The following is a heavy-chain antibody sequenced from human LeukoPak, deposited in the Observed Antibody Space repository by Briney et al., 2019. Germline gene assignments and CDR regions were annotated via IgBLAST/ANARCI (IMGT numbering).Heavy chain of an antibody. CDR1: GFIFNTYA. Sequence: QSGGSLRLSCEASGFIFNTYAIYWVRQAPGKGLEWVSGICGSGGCTYYADSVKGRFTISRDNSKNTLYLQMNSLRAEDTAVYYCAKVTNRARWLDWGQGTLVTVSS. D-gene: IGHD3-9*01. V-gene: IGHV3-23*01. J-gene: IGHJ4*02. CDR3: AKVTNRARWLD. CDR2: ICGSGGCT.